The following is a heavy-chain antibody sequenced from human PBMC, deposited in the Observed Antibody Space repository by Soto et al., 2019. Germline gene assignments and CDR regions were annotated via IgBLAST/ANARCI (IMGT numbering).Heavy chain of an antibody. Sequence: GTRRLSCAPACLNLSHCYINLIRQAPGKGLEWVSYISSSGSTIYYADSVKGRFTNSRDNAKNSLYLQMNRLRAEDTAVYYCERSEVVVVPAAGFDPWGQGTLVNVSS. J-gene: IGHJ5*02. CDR2: ISSSGSTI. D-gene: IGHD2-2*01. CDR1: CLNLSHCY. V-gene: IGHV3-11*01. CDR3: ERSEVVVVPAAGFDP.